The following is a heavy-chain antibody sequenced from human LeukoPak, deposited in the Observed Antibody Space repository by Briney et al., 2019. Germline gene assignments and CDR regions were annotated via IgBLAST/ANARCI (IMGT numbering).Heavy chain of an antibody. Sequence: QKFQGRVTMTTDTPTNTIYMELRSLRSDDTAVYYCARAGFDWLLSYFDYWGQGTLVTVSS. CDR3: ARAGFDWLLSYFDY. J-gene: IGHJ4*02. D-gene: IGHD3-9*01. V-gene: IGHV1-18*01.